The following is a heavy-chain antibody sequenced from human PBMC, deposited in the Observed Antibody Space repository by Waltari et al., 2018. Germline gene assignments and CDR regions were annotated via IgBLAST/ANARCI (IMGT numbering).Heavy chain of an antibody. CDR1: GFPFSSYD. Sequence: QVQLVESGGGVVQPGRSLRVSCHVSGFPFSSYDLHWVRQAPGKGLEWVALISYDGTKKDHADAVKGRFTISRDNWNNTLYLQMNNLRLEDTAVYYCAKNLDYGENYYHYAIDAWGRGTTVTVSS. CDR2: ISYDGTKK. D-gene: IGHD4-17*01. V-gene: IGHV3-30*18. CDR3: AKNLDYGENYYHYAIDA. J-gene: IGHJ6*02.